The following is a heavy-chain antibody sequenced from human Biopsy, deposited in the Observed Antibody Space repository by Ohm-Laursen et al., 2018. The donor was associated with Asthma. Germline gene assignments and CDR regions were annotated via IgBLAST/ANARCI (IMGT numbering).Heavy chain of an antibody. J-gene: IGHJ4*02. Sequence: SLRLSCAASGFTFDDYGMSWVRQAPGKGLDWVSGINWNGGSTGYADSVKGRFTISRDNAKNSLYLQMNSLRAEDTALYHCGRDMWGFGSGWFPVEFWGQGTLVTVSS. CDR1: GFTFDDYG. CDR3: GRDMWGFGSGWFPVEF. D-gene: IGHD6-19*01. V-gene: IGHV3-20*01. CDR2: INWNGGST.